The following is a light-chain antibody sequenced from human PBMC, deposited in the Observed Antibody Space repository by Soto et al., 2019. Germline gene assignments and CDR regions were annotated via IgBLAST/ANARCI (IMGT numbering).Light chain of an antibody. V-gene: IGLV2-14*03. J-gene: IGLJ1*01. CDR2: DVS. Sequence: HSTLTQPASVSWAPGQSITISCSGTSSDVGAFNYVSWYQQHPGKAPKLMIYDVSNRPSGVSNRFSGSKSGNTASLTISGLRAEEEADYYCNSYTSNNNYVFGTGTKVTAL. CDR1: SSDVGAFNY. CDR3: NSYTSNNNYV.